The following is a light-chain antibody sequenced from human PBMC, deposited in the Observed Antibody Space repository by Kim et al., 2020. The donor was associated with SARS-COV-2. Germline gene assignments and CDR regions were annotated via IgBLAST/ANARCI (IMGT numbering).Light chain of an antibody. V-gene: IGKV1-39*01. CDR2: AAS. CDR3: QQSYSTPR. CDR1: ERVMTY. J-gene: IGKJ3*01. Sequence: DIQMTQSPSSLSASVGDRVTITCRASERVMTYLNWYQQKPGKAPKLLIYAASTLQTGVPSRFSGSGSGTEFTLTISSLQPDDFATYYCQQSYSTPRFGPGTKVDIK.